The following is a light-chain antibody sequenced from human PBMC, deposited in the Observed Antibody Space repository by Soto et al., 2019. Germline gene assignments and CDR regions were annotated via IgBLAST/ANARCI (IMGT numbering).Light chain of an antibody. CDR3: QQYKSYPWT. V-gene: IGKV1-5*01. Sequence: DIQMTQSPSTLSASLGDRVTITCRASQTSSGWLAWYQQRPGKAPKLLISDASSLRSGVPSRFSGSGSGTEFTLTISSLQPDDFGSYYCQQYKSYPWTFGHGTKVDIK. CDR1: QTSSGW. J-gene: IGKJ1*01. CDR2: DAS.